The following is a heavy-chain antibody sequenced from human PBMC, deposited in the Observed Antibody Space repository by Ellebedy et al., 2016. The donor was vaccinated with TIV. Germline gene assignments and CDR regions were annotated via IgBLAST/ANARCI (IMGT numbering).Heavy chain of an antibody. D-gene: IGHD3-10*01. J-gene: IGHJ6*02. CDR3: ARLLITMVYGMDV. CDR2: VNHSVST. CDR1: GGSFSGYY. Sequence: MPSETLSLTCAVYGGSFSGYYWSWIRQPPGKGLEWIGEVNHSVSTNYNPSLKSRVIISVDTSKNQFSLKLSSVTAADTAVYYCARLLITMVYGMDVWGQGTTVTVSS. V-gene: IGHV4-34*01.